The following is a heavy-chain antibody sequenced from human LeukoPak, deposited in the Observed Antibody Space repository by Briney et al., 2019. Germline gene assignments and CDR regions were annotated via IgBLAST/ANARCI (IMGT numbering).Heavy chain of an antibody. V-gene: IGHV1-46*01. CDR3: ASSQDTAMVTSVGMDV. CDR1: GYTFTSYY. D-gene: IGHD5-18*01. J-gene: IGHJ6*04. Sequence: ASVKVSCKASGYTFTSYYMHWVRQAPGQGLEWMGIINPSGGSTSYAQKFQGRVTMTRDMSTSTVYMELSSLRSDDTAVYYCASSQDTAMVTSVGMDVWGKGTTVTVSS. CDR2: INPSGGST.